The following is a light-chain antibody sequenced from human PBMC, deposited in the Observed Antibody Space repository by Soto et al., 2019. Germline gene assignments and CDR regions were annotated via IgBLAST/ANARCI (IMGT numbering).Light chain of an antibody. Sequence: DIVMTQSPLSLPVTPGEPASISCRSSQSLLHSNGYNYLDWYLQKPGQSPQFLIYLGSNRASGVPARFSGSGSGTDFTLKISRVEAEDVGVYYCMQALQTPWTFGQGTKVEIK. CDR1: QSLLHSNGYNY. J-gene: IGKJ1*01. CDR3: MQALQTPWT. V-gene: IGKV2-28*01. CDR2: LGS.